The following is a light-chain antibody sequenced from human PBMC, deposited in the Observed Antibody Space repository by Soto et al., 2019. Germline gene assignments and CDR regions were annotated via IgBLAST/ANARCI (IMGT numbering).Light chain of an antibody. J-gene: IGKJ1*01. CDR3: QQYGSSPAT. Sequence: EIVLTQSPGTLSLSPGVSATPSCRASESVSSGYLAWYQQKPGQAPRLLIYGASSRATGSPDRFSGSGSGTDFTLTISRLEPEDFAVYFCQQYGSSPATFGQGTKVDIK. CDR2: GAS. V-gene: IGKV3-20*01. CDR1: ESVSSGY.